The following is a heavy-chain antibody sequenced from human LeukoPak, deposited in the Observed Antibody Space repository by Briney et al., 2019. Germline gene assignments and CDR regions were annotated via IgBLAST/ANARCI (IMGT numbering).Heavy chain of an antibody. CDR2: ISGSGGST. D-gene: IGHD1-26*01. J-gene: IGHJ4*02. CDR3: AKDIVPYYSGSYFDY. CDR1: GFTFSSYG. V-gene: IGHV3-23*01. Sequence: GGSLRLSCAASGFTFSSYGMSWVRQAPGKGLEWVSAISGSGGSTYYADSVKGRFTISRDNSKNTLYLQMNSLRAEDTALYYCAKDIVPYYSGSYFDYWGQGTLVTVSS.